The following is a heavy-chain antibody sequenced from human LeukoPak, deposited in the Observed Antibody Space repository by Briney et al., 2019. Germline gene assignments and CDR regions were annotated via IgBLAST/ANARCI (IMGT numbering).Heavy chain of an antibody. CDR1: GFTFSSDA. Sequence: GSLRLSCAASGFTFSSDAMSWVRQAPGKGLEWVSVISGSGSTTYYADSVKGRFTISRDNPKNTLYLQMNGLRADDTAVYYCAKSGSGWYDFDYWGQGTLVTVSS. J-gene: IGHJ4*02. CDR3: AKSGSGWYDFDY. CDR2: ISGSGSTT. V-gene: IGHV3-23*01. D-gene: IGHD6-19*01.